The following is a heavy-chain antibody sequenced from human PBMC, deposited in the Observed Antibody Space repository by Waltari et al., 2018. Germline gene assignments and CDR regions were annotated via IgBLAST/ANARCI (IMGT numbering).Heavy chain of an antibody. D-gene: IGHD6-25*01. CDR2: IISSSSTI. CDR1: GFTFSSDS. V-gene: IGHV3-48*01. J-gene: IGHJ4*02. Sequence: EVQLVESGGGLVQPGGSLRLSCAASGFTFSSDSLNLVSQAPGKGVEWVSYIISSSSTIYYADSVKGRFTISRDNAKNSLYLQMNSLRAEDTAVYYCAVIAAQPEYWGQGTLVTVSS. CDR3: AVIAAQPEY.